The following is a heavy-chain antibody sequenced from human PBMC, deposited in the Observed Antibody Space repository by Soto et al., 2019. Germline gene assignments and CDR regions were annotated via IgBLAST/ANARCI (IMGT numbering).Heavy chain of an antibody. CDR3: ARRKDSSRYFYGMDV. CDR2: VHHTGTS. D-gene: IGHD6-13*01. V-gene: IGHV4-34*02. CDR1: GESFNDYF. Sequence: QVALQQWGAGLLKPSQTLSLTCAVYGESFNDYFWTWIRQSPGGGLEWLAEVHHTGTSYYNPSLKSRLAVSVDTSRNQFSLNLTSLTAADTATYYCARRKDSSRYFYGMDVWGHGTTVVVSS. J-gene: IGHJ6*02.